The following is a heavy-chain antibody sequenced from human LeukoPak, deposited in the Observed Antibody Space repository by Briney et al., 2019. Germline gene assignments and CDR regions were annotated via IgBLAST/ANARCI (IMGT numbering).Heavy chain of an antibody. V-gene: IGHV3-48*01. Sequence: GGSLRLSCAASGFTFSSYEMNWVRQAPGKGLEWVSYITSSSTTIYYADSVKGRFTISRDNAKNSLYLQMNSLRAEDTAVYYCARVLHKRNYDSSVYYGYWGQGTLVTVSS. CDR1: GFTFSSYE. CDR2: ITSSSTTI. J-gene: IGHJ4*02. D-gene: IGHD3-22*01. CDR3: ARVLHKRNYDSSVYYGY.